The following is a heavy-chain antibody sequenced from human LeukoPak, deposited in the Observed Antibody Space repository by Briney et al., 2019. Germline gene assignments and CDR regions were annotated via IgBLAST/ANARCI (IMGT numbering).Heavy chain of an antibody. D-gene: IGHD4-17*01. V-gene: IGHV3-9*01. CDR2: ISWNSGSV. J-gene: IGHJ4*02. CDR3: AKTASYGDYPDY. CDR1: GFTFDDYA. Sequence: PGGSLRLSCAASGFTFDDYAMHWVRQAPGKGLEWVSGISWNSGSVGYAASVKGRFTISRDNAKNSLSLQMNSLTAEDTALYYCAKTASYGDYPDYWGQGTLVTVSS.